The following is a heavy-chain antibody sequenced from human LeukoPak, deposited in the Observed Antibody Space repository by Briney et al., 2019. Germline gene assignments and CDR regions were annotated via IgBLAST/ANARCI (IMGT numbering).Heavy chain of an antibody. V-gene: IGHV4-61*01. D-gene: IGHD3-9*01. J-gene: IGHJ4*02. CDR3: ATSLRYFDWTLFDY. Sequence: PSQTLSLTCTVSGDSISSGSYYWSWIRQPPGKGLEWIGYIYYSGSTNYNPSLKSRVTISVDTSKNQFSLKLSSVTAADTAVYYCATSLRYFDWTLFDYWGQGTLVTVSS. CDR1: GDSISSGSYY. CDR2: IYYSGST.